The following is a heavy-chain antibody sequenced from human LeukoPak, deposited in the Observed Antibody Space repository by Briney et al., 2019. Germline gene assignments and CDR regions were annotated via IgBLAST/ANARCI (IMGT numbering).Heavy chain of an antibody. CDR2: TYYTSKWYN. CDR1: GDSVSSNSAA. Sequence: PSQTLSLTCAISGDSVSSNSAAWNWIRQSPSRGLEWLGRTYYTSKWYNDYAVSVKGRITISADTSKNHFSLQLNSVTPEDTAVYYCAGGLGAFDYWGQGNLVTVSS. CDR3: AGGLGAFDY. J-gene: IGHJ4*02. D-gene: IGHD7-27*01. V-gene: IGHV6-1*01.